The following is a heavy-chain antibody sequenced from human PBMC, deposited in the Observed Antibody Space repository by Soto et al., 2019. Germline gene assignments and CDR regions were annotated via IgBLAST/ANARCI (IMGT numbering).Heavy chain of an antibody. D-gene: IGHD2-2*01. CDR2: INPNSGGT. V-gene: IGHV1-2*02. CDR3: ARVIPGAEAWFDP. CDR1: GYTFTGYY. Sequence: ASVKVSCKASGYTFTGYYMHWVRQAPGQGLEWMGWINPNSGGTNYAQKFQGRVTMTIDTSTSTAYLDLRSLTSDDTAVYYCARVIPGAEAWFDPWGQGTLVTVSS. J-gene: IGHJ5*02.